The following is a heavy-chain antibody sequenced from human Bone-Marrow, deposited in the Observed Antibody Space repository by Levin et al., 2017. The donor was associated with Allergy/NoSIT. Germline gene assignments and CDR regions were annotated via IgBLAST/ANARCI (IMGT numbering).Heavy chain of an antibody. CDR1: GGSFSGYY. CDR2: INHSGST. J-gene: IGHJ4*02. Sequence: SSETLSLTCAVYGGSFSGYYWSWIRQPPGKGLEWIGEINHSGSTNYNPSLKSRVTISVDTSKNQFSLKLSSVTAADTAVYYCAGGEAAAMAFFDYWGQGTLVTVSS. D-gene: IGHD2-2*01. CDR3: AGGEAAAMAFFDY. V-gene: IGHV4-34*01.